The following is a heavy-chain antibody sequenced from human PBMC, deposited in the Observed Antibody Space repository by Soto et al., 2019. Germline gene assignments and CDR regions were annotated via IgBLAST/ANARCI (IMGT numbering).Heavy chain of an antibody. D-gene: IGHD4-17*01. CDR2: IIPLLGIA. J-gene: IGHJ4*02. CDR3: ASWTECYGGNPIEGF. V-gene: IGHV1-69*02. CDR1: GGTFSSYT. Sequence: QVQLVQSGAEVKKPGSSVKVSCKASGGTFSSYTISWVRQAPGQGLEWMGRIIPLLGIANYAQKFQGRVTITADNSTSTAYMELSSLSSEDTAVNYCASWTECYGGNPIEGFWGQGTLLPVFS.